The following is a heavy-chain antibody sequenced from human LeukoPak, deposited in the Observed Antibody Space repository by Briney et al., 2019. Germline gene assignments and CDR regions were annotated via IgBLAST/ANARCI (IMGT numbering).Heavy chain of an antibody. V-gene: IGHV3-66*01. J-gene: IGHJ4*02. Sequence: PGGSLRLSCKASGFTVSRSYMSWVRQAPGKGLEWVSIIYSGGSTYYADSVKGRFTISRDNSKNTLFLQMNSLRAEDTAVYYCARDDAMVALGGWGQGTLVTVSS. CDR1: GFTVSRSY. CDR3: ARDDAMVALGG. D-gene: IGHD2-15*01. CDR2: IYSGGST.